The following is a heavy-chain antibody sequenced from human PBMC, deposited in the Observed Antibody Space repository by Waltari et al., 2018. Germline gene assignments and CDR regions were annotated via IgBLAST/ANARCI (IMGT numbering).Heavy chain of an antibody. J-gene: IGHJ6*03. CDR3: ARLPYNNIYFYYYMDV. Sequence: VQLQESGPGLVKPSETLSLTCTVSGGSISTYYWSWIRQPAGKGLEGIGPIYATGRTNYNPSLKSRVTMSVDTTKNQFSLKLSSVTAADTAVYYCARLPYNNIYFYYYMDVWGKGTTVTVSS. V-gene: IGHV4-4*07. CDR1: GGSISTYY. D-gene: IGHD3-10*01. CDR2: IYATGRT.